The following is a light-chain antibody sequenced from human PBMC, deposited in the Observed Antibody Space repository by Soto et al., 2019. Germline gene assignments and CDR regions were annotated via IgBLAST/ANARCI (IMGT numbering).Light chain of an antibody. V-gene: IGLV3-9*01. J-gene: IGLJ2*01. CDR3: QVWDSTTAVL. CDR1: NIGSKS. Sequence: SYELTQPLSVSVALGQTARITCGGSNIGSKSVHWYQKRQGQAPVVVMYRDYHRPSEIPERFSGSNSGNTATLTISRAQAGDEADYYCQVWDSTTAVLFGGGTKLTVL. CDR2: RDY.